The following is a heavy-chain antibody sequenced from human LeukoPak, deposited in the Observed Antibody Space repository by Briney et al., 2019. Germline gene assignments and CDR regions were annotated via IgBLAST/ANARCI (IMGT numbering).Heavy chain of an antibody. D-gene: IGHD6-13*01. Sequence: SVKVSCKASGGTFSSYAISWVRQAPGQGLEWMGRIIPILGIANYAQKFQGRVTITADKSTSTAYMELSSLRSEDTAVYYCARAWGIAAAGTIDYWGQGTLVTVSS. J-gene: IGHJ4*02. V-gene: IGHV1-69*04. CDR1: GGTFSSYA. CDR3: ARAWGIAAAGTIDY. CDR2: IIPILGIA.